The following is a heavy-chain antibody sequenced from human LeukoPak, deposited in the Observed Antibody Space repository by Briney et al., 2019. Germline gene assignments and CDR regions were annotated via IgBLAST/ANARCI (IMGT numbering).Heavy chain of an antibody. CDR2: INPNSGDT. CDR1: GYTFTAYY. D-gene: IGHD3-22*01. CDR3: ARGPNYYDSSGFHYRD. Sequence: GASVKFSCKASGYTFTAYYMHWVRRAPGQGLEWMGWINPNSGDTKIAQKLQGRVTMTRDTSISTAYMELSSLRSDDTAVYYCARGPNYYDSSGFHYRDWGQGTLVTVSS. J-gene: IGHJ4*02. V-gene: IGHV1-2*02.